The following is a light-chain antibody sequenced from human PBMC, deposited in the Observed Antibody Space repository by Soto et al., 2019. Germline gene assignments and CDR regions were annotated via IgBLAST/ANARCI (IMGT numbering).Light chain of an antibody. CDR3: QQRKNWPPIT. CDR2: DAS. J-gene: IGKJ5*01. Sequence: EVVLTQSPGTLSLSPGERATLFCSASQSVGGYLAWFHQKPGQAPRLLLYDASNRAPGIPARFSGSGSGTDFTISISSLDPEDFGVYYCQQRKNWPPITFGHGTRLEIK. V-gene: IGKV3-11*01. CDR1: QSVGGY.